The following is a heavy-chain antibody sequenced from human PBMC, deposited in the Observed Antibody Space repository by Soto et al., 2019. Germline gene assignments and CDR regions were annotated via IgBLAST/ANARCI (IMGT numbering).Heavy chain of an antibody. V-gene: IGHV4-59*08. CDR2: IYYSGST. CDR1: GGSISSYY. CDR3: ARVAYWGEYFHY. D-gene: IGHD7-27*01. Sequence: PSETLSLTCSLSGGSISSYYWNWIRQPPGKGLEWIGYIYYSGSTNYNPSLKSRVTISVDTSKNQFSLKLSSVTAADTAVYYCARVAYWGEYFHYWGQGTLVTVSS. J-gene: IGHJ4*02.